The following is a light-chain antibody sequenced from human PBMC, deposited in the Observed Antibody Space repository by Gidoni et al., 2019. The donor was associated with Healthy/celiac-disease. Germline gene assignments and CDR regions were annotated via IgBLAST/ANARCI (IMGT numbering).Light chain of an antibody. CDR3: QQRSNWPPLT. V-gene: IGKV3-11*01. CDR2: DAS. CDR1: QTVSSY. Sequence: EIVFTQSPATLSSSPGDRATLSCMASQTVSSYLAWYQQKPGQAPRLLIYDASNRATGIPARFSGSVSGTDVTLTISSLEPEDFAVYYCQQRSNWPPLTFGGXTKVEIK. J-gene: IGKJ4*01.